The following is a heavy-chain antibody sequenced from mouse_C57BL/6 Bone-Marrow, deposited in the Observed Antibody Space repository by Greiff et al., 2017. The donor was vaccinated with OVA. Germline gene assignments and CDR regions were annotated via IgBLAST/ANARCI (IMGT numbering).Heavy chain of an antibody. CDR1: GYTFTSYW. Sequence: QVQLKQPGAELVKPGASVKLSCKASGYTFTSYWMHWVKQRPGRGLEWIGRIDPNRGGTKYNEKFKSKATLTVDKPSSTAYMQLSSLTSEDSAVYYCARKMGYSGDYWGQGTTLTVSS. CDR2: IDPNRGGT. V-gene: IGHV1-72*01. D-gene: IGHD2-3*01. J-gene: IGHJ2*01. CDR3: ARKMGYSGDY.